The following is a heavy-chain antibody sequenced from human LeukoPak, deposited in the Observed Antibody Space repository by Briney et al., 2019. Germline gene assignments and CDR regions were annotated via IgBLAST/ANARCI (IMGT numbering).Heavy chain of an antibody. J-gene: IGHJ3*02. CDR2: ISSSGSTI. V-gene: IGHV3-48*03. CDR3: ASGVRFLEWLPSPPDAFDI. CDR1: GFTFSSYE. Sequence: GGSLRLSCAASGFTFSSYEMNWVRQAPGKGLEWVSYISSSGSTIYYADSVKGRFTISRDNAKNSLYLQMNSLRAEHTAVYYCASGVRFLEWLPSPPDAFDIWGQGTMVTVSS. D-gene: IGHD3-3*01.